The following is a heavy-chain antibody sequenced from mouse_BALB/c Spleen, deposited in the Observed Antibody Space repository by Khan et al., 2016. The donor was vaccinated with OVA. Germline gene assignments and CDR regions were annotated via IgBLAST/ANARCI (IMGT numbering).Heavy chain of an antibody. CDR1: GFTFNSYG. J-gene: IGHJ2*01. D-gene: IGHD1-1*01. V-gene: IGHV5-17*02. Sequence: EVELVESGGGLVQPGGSRKLSCAASGFTFNSYGMYWVRQAPEKGLEWVAYLSGDSNTIYYADTVKGRFTISRDNPKNTLFLQMTSLMSEDTAMYYCATSYFYGYYFDYWGPGTTLTVS. CDR2: LSGDSNTI. CDR3: ATSYFYGYYFDY.